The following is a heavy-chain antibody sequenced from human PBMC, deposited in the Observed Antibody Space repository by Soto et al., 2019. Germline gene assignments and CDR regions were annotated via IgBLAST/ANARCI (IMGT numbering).Heavy chain of an antibody. CDR1: GFTFSTYA. J-gene: IGHJ4*02. CDR3: AKSFSSNWYDYFNS. V-gene: IGHV3-23*01. Sequence: GGSLRLSCAASGFTFSTYAMSWVRQAPGKGLEWVSAISDSGGRTYYADSVQGRFTISRDNSKNTLFLQMNSLRAEDTALYYCAKSFSSNWYDYFNSWGQGSLVTVSS. D-gene: IGHD6-13*01. CDR2: ISDSGGRT.